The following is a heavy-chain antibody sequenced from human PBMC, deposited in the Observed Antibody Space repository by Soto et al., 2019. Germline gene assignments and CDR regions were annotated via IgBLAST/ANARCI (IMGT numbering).Heavy chain of an antibody. CDR3: EKRKGWELPYGY. CDR1: GFTFSSYG. CDR2: ISYDGSNK. V-gene: IGHV3-30*18. Sequence: GGSLRLSCAASGFTFSSYGMHWVRQAPGKGLEWVAVISYDGSNKYYADSVKGRFTISRDNSKNTLYLQMNSLRAEDTAVYYCEKRKGWELPYGYWGQGTLVTVSS. D-gene: IGHD1-26*01. J-gene: IGHJ4*02.